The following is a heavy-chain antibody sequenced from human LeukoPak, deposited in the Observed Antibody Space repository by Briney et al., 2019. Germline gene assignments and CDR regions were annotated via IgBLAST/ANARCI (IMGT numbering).Heavy chain of an antibody. CDR1: GFDFTIYS. D-gene: IGHD2-2*01. J-gene: IGHJ6*02. CDR3: ARPQQGGTTRSHGLDV. Sequence: GGSLRLSCAASGFDFTIYSINWVRQAPGKGLEWISYISSSSRYIYFADSVKGRFTVSRDNAQNLVSLQMNSLRAEDTAVYYCARPQQGGTTRSHGLDVWGQGTTVTVSS. V-gene: IGHV3-21*05. CDR2: ISSSSRYI.